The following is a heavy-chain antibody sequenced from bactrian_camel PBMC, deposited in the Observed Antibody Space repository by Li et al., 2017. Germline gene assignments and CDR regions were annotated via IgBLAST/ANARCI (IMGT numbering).Heavy chain of an antibody. CDR1: GHTYTNWV. V-gene: IGHV3S53*01. D-gene: IGHD3*01. J-gene: IGHJ4*01. CDR2: VDWRGIT. Sequence: HVQLVESGGNSVQAGGSLRLSCAASGHTYTNWVMGWFRQTPGKEREGLATVDWRGITAYADSVKGRFTISRDNAKDTLYLQMNSLKIEDTAVYYCALGSSRQATMTARGKGTQVTVS.